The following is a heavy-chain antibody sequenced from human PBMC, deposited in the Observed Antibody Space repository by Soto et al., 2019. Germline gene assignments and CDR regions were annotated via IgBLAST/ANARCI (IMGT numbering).Heavy chain of an antibody. CDR1: GFTFSSYW. J-gene: IGHJ6*02. Sequence: GGSLRLSCAASGFTFSSYWMSWVRQAPGKGLEWVANIKQDGSEKYYVDSVKGRLTISRDNAKNSLYLQMNSLRAEDTAVYYCARSLGRVYDFWSGYYTPGVVLYGMDVWGQGTTVTVSS. V-gene: IGHV3-7*01. CDR3: ARSLGRVYDFWSGYYTPGVVLYGMDV. D-gene: IGHD3-3*01. CDR2: IKQDGSEK.